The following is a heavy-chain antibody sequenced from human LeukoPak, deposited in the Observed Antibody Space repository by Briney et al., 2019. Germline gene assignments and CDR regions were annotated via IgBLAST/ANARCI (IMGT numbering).Heavy chain of an antibody. CDR3: ARRKLLVPTFYDY. J-gene: IGHJ4*02. Sequence: GESLKISCKGSGYSFTSYWIGCVRQMPGKGLEWMGIIYPGDSDTRYSPSIQGQVNISADKSISTAYLQWSSLKASDTAMYYCARRKLLVPTFYDYWGQGTLVTVSS. D-gene: IGHD6-13*01. CDR1: GYSFTSYW. CDR2: IYPGDSDT. V-gene: IGHV5-51*01.